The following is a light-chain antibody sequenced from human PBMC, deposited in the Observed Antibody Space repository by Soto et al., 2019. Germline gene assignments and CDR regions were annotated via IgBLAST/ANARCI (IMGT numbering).Light chain of an antibody. CDR3: SSYTSSTTLV. J-gene: IGLJ2*01. V-gene: IGLV2-14*01. CDR2: EVS. CDR1: SSDVGGYNF. Sequence: QSVLTQPASVSGSPGQSITISCTGTSSDVGGYNFVSWYQHHPGKAPKVMIYEVSNRPSGVSNRFSGSKSGNTASLTISGLHAEDEADYYCSSYTSSTTLVFGGGTKLTVL.